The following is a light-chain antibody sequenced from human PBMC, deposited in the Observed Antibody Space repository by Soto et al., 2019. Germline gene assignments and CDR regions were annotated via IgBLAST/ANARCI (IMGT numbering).Light chain of an antibody. CDR2: DVS. J-gene: IGLJ3*02. Sequence: QSALTQAASVSGSPGQSITISCTGTSSDVGGYNYVSWYQQHPGKAPKLIIYDVSNQPAGVSTRFSGPKSGNTASLTISGLQAEDEADYACSSYTSTNSWVFGGGTALTVL. CDR1: SSDVGGYNY. CDR3: SSYTSTNSWV. V-gene: IGLV2-14*01.